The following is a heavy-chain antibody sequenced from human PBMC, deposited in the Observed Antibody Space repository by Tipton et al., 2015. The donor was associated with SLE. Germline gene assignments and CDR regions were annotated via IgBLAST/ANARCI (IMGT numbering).Heavy chain of an antibody. V-gene: IGHV4-59*01. J-gene: IGHJ1*01. Sequence: TLSLTCTVSSDSISGYYWSWIRQPPGKGLEWIGYTLNTGGSTYSPSHKGRVTISVDAGRMQFSLRLISVTAADTAVYYCGGGLAAPGRRYFQHWAPGTLLTLSS. D-gene: IGHD6-13*01. CDR2: TLNTGGS. CDR1: SDSISGYY. CDR3: GGGLAAPGRRYFQH.